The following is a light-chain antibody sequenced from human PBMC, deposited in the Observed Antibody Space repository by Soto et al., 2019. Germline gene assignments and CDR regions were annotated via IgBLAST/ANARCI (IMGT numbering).Light chain of an antibody. Sequence: QSVLAQPASVCGCPGQSVRIFCTWASGDVGAYNSVSWYQQHPDKAPQLMIYKGTQRPSGVSNRFSGSTSGNAASLTISGLQAGDEADYFCCSSAPESTYVFGTGTKVTV. CDR1: SGDVGAYNS. CDR3: CSSAPESTYV. V-gene: IGLV2-23*01. J-gene: IGLJ1*01. CDR2: KGT.